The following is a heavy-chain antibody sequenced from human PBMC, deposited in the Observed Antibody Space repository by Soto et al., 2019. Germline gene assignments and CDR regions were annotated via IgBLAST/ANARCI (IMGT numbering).Heavy chain of an antibody. V-gene: IGHV2-5*02. CDR2: IYRDDDK. CDR3: SHTDASGPYWEMFNY. Sequence: QITLTESGPTLVKPTQTLTLTCTVSGFSLMTSGVGVGWFRQPPGKALEWLALIYRDDDKRYRPSLKSRLTNTNDNSKNQVVLTMTNMDPVDTATYYCSHTDASGPYWEMFNYWGQGTLVTVSS. J-gene: IGHJ4*02. CDR1: GFSLMTSGVG. D-gene: IGHD1-26*01.